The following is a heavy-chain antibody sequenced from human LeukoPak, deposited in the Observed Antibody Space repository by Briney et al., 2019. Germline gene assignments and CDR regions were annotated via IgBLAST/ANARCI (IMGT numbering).Heavy chain of an antibody. V-gene: IGHV1-18*01. D-gene: IGHD5/OR15-5a*01. Sequence: ASVKVSCKASGGTFSSYAISWVRQAPGQGLEWMGWISAYNGNTNYAQKLQGRVTMTTDTSTSTAYMELRSLRSDDTAVYYCARALPNPPKFDPWGQGTLVTVSS. CDR2: ISAYNGNT. CDR1: GGTFSSYA. J-gene: IGHJ5*02. CDR3: ARALPNPPKFDP.